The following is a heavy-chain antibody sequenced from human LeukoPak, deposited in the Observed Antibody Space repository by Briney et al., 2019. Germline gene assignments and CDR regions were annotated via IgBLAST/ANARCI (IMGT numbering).Heavy chain of an antibody. Sequence: GSLRLSCPASGFTLENYWMNWVRQAPGKGPEWVANIKQDGSVEHYLDSVKGRFTISRDNAKNSLILQMNSLRDEDTAVYYCARWAGVIDFWGQGTPVTVSS. CDR1: GFTLENYW. D-gene: IGHD3-10*01. CDR3: ARWAGVIDF. V-gene: IGHV3-7*01. CDR2: IKQDGSVE. J-gene: IGHJ4*02.